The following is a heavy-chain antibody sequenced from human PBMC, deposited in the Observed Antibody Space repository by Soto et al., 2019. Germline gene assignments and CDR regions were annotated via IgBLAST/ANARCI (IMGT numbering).Heavy chain of an antibody. CDR2: INAGNGNT. J-gene: IGHJ3*02. V-gene: IGHV1-3*01. CDR1: GYTFTSYA. CDR3: AREGLWDYYDSSGYAFDI. D-gene: IGHD3-22*01. Sequence: GASVKVSCKASGYTFTSYAMHWVRQAPGQRLEWMGWINAGNGNTKYSQKFQGRVTITRDTSASTAYMELSSLRSEDTAVYYCAREGLWDYYDSSGYAFDIWGQGTMVTVSS.